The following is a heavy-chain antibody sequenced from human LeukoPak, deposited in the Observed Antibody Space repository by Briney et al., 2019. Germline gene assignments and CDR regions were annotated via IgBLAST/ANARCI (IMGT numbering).Heavy chain of an antibody. CDR1: GGSISSGSYY. CDR2: IYTSGST. CDR3: ARHRGYSSSSYFDY. D-gene: IGHD6-6*01. J-gene: IGHJ4*02. Sequence: SSETLSLTCTVSGGSISSGSYYWSWIRQPAGKGLEWIGRIYTSGSTNYNPSLKSRVTISVDTSKNQFSLKLSSVTAADTAVYYCARHRGYSSSSYFDYWGQGTLVTVSS. V-gene: IGHV4-61*02.